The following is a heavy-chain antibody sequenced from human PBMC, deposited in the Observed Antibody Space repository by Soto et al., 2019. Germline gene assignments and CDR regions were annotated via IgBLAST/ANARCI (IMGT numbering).Heavy chain of an antibody. CDR1: GFTFSDYY. D-gene: IGHD5-18*01. J-gene: IGHJ4*02. Sequence: QVQLVESGGGLVKPGGSLRLSCAASGFTFSDYYMSWIRQAPGKGLEWVSYISSSGSNIYYADSVKGRFTTSRDNAKNSLYQQMNRLRAEDTAVYYCARHSAFGYSYGYEDYWGQGTLVTVSS. CDR2: ISSSGSNI. V-gene: IGHV3-11*01. CDR3: ARHSAFGYSYGYEDY.